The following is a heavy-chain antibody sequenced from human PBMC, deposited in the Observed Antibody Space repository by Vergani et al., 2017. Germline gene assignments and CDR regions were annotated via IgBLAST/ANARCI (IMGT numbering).Heavy chain of an antibody. CDR1: GGSISSGSYY. J-gene: IGHJ3*02. V-gene: IGHV4-61*02. D-gene: IGHD3-9*01. CDR3: ARVRSYYDILTGYYHDAFDI. Sequence: QVQLQQWGAGLLKPSQTLSLTCAVSGGSISSGSYYWSWIRQPAGKGLEWIGRIYTSGSTNYNPSLKSRVTISVDTSKNQFSLKLSSVTAADTAVYYCARVRSYYDILTGYYHDAFDIWGQGTMVTVSS. CDR2: IYTSGST.